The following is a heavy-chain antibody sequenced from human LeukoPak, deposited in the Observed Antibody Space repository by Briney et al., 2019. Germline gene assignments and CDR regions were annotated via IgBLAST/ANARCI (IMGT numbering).Heavy chain of an antibody. Sequence: PGRSLRLSCAASGFTFDDYAMNWVRQAPGKGLEWVSGISWNRGSIGYADSVKGRFTVSRDNAKNSLYLHMNSLRAEDTALYYCAKDVGDPYGSGSYYYNHNYFDYWGQGTLVTVSS. CDR2: ISWNRGSI. CDR3: AKDVGDPYGSGSYYYNHNYFDY. V-gene: IGHV3-9*01. CDR1: GFTFDDYA. J-gene: IGHJ4*02. D-gene: IGHD3-10*01.